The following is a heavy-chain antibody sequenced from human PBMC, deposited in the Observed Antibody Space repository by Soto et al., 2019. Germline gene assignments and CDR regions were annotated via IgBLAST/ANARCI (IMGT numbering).Heavy chain of an antibody. Sequence: EVQLVESGGGLIQPGGSLRLSCAVSGINFNHYWMHWIRQTPGKGLVWVSHIKNVASIINYADSVRGRFTISRDNAGNTRYMQMNSLGVEDTATYYWASAEGRGLKSWGQGTSVTVSS. CDR1: GINFNHYW. CDR2: IKNVASII. CDR3: ASAEGRGLKS. V-gene: IGHV3-74*01. D-gene: IGHD3-16*01. J-gene: IGHJ4*02.